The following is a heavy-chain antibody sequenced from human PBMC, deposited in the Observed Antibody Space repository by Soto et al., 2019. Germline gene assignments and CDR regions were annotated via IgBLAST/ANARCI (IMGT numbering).Heavy chain of an antibody. CDR1: GRSISSTDFF. V-gene: IGHV4-30-4*01. Sequence: QVQLQESGPGLVKPSQTLSLTCNVSGRSISSTDFFWNWIRQPPGKGLEWIGYIYYSGSTYYNPSLRTRFTISLDTSKNQFSLQLTSVTAADTAVYFCANRYYYDSRGYYGFDTWGQGTMVTVSS. CDR2: IYYSGST. CDR3: ANRYYYDSRGYYGFDT. J-gene: IGHJ3*02. D-gene: IGHD3-22*01.